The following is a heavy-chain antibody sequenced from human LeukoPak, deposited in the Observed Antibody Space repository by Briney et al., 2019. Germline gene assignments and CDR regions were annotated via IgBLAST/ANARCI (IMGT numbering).Heavy chain of an antibody. Sequence: PGGSLRLSCVAPGFTFGNYWMSWVRQAPGKGLEWVANIKQDGSQKYYVDSVKGRFTISRYNAKNSLYLQMNSLRAEDTAVYYCASDTYGDETYWGQGTLVTVSS. V-gene: IGHV3-7*01. J-gene: IGHJ4*02. D-gene: IGHD4-17*01. CDR3: ASDTYGDETY. CDR2: IKQDGSQK. CDR1: GFTFGNYW.